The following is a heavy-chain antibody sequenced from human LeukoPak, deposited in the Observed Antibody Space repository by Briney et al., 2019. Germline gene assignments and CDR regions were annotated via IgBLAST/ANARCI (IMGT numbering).Heavy chain of an antibody. J-gene: IGHJ4*02. V-gene: IGHV3-74*01. CDR1: GFTFSDYW. D-gene: IGHD3-10*01. CDR3: ARGMTYYYGSGNFDY. CDR2: TNTDGSST. Sequence: GGSLRLSCTASGFTFSDYWMHWVRQAPGKELVWVSRTNTDGSSTTYADSVKGRFTISRDNAKNTVYLEMNSLRAEDTAVYYCARGMTYYYGSGNFDYWGQGSLVTVSS.